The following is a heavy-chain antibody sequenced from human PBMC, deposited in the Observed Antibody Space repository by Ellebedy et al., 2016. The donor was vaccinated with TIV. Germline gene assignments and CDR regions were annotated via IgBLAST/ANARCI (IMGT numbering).Heavy chain of an antibody. CDR1: GGSISSSSYY. D-gene: IGHD3-16*01. CDR3: AAIQGGADY. CDR2: IYYSGST. J-gene: IGHJ4*02. Sequence: SETLSLXCTVSGGSISSSSYYWGWIRQPPGKGLEWIGSIYYSGSTYYNPSLKSRVTISVDTSKNQFSLKLSSATAADTAVYYCAAIQGGADYWGQGTLVTVSS. V-gene: IGHV4-39*01.